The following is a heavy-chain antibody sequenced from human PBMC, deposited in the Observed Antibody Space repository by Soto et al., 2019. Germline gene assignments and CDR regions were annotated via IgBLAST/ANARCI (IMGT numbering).Heavy chain of an antibody. V-gene: IGHV3-73*01. CDR3: TRPLDCSSSNCLDY. J-gene: IGHJ4*02. D-gene: IGHD2-2*01. CDR2: IRSKANNYAT. Sequence: PGGSLRLSCAASGFIFSGSAMHWVRQASGKGLEWVGRIRSKANNYATEYAASVTGRFTISRDDSKNTAYLQMNSLKTEDTAVYYSTRPLDCSSSNCLDYWGQGTLVTVSS. CDR1: GFIFSGSA.